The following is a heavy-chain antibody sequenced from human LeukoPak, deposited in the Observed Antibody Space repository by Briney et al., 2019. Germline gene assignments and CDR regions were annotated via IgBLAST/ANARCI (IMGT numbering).Heavy chain of an antibody. CDR2: INHSGST. V-gene: IGHV4-34*01. CDR1: GWTFSGYY. D-gene: IGHD3-3*01. J-gene: IGHJ4*02. Sequence: SETLSLTCAVSGWTFSGYYWSWIRQPPGKGLEWIGEINHSGSTNYNPSLKSRVTISVDTSNSQFSLKLSSVPATDTAVYYWARGRLRFLEWLLTPPYFDYWGQGTLVTVSS. CDR3: ARGRLRFLEWLLTPPYFDY.